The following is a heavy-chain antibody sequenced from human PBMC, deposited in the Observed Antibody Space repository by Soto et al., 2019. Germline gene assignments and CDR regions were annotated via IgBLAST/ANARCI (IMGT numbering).Heavy chain of an antibody. J-gene: IGHJ6*02. CDR2: ISAYNGNT. Sequence: ASVKVSFKASGYTFTSYGISWVRQAPGQGLEWMGWISAYNGNTNYAQKLQGRVTMTTDTSTSTAYMELRSLRSDDTAVYYCARDYCSGGSCYSDYYYGMDVWGQGTTVTVSS. V-gene: IGHV1-18*01. CDR3: ARDYCSGGSCYSDYYYGMDV. D-gene: IGHD2-15*01. CDR1: GYTFTSYG.